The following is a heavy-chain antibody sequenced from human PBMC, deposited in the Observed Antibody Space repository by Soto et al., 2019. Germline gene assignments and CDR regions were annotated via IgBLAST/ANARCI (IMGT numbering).Heavy chain of an antibody. CDR1: GYSFTSYW. V-gene: IGHV5-51*01. CDR2: IYPGDSDT. Sequence: PGESLKISCKGSGYSFTSYWIGWVRQMPGKGLEWIGIIYPGDSDTRYSPSFQGQVTISADKSISTAYLQWSSLKASDTAMYYCARDPGSRHPLIRGYYGMDVWGQGTTVTLSS. J-gene: IGHJ6*02. D-gene: IGHD1-26*01. CDR3: ARDPGSRHPLIRGYYGMDV.